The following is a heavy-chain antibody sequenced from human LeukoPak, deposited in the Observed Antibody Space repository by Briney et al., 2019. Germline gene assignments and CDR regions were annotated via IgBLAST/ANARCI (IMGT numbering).Heavy chain of an antibody. D-gene: IGHD5-12*01. CDR2: INPNSGGT. V-gene: IGHV1-2*02. CDR1: GYTFTGYY. J-gene: IGHJ4*02. Sequence: GASVKVSCKASGYTFTGYYMHWVRQAPGQGLEWMGWINPNSGGTNYAQKFQGRVTMTRDTSISTAYMELSRLRSDDTAVYYCARDPGSGYDYFDYWVQETLVTVSS. CDR3: ARDPGSGYDYFDY.